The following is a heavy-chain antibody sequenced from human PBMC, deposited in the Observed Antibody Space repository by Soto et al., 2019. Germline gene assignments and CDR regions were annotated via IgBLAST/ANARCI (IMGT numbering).Heavy chain of an antibody. CDR3: ARVNAEFDY. CDR1: GYTFTTYA. J-gene: IGHJ4*02. CDR2: ISAGNGNT. Sequence: GASVKVSCKASGYTFTTYAMHWVRQAPGQRLEWMGWISAGNGNTKHSQKFQGRVTITRDASASTAYMELSSLRSEDTAVYYCARVNAEFDYWGQGTLVTVSS. V-gene: IGHV1-3*01.